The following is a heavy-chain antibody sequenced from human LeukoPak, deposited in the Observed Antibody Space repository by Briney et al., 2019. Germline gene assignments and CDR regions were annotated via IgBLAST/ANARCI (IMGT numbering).Heavy chain of an antibody. CDR2: ISYDGSNK. J-gene: IGHJ4*02. Sequence: GGSLRLSCAASGFTFSSYAMHWVRQAPGKGLEWVAVISYDGSNKYYADSVKGRFTISRDNSKNTLYLQMNSLRAEDTAVYYCARDHQPYSTNGVCFTPAGRVWGQGTLVTVSS. V-gene: IGHV3-30-3*01. CDR1: GFTFSSYA. CDR3: ARDHQPYSTNGVCFTPAGRV. D-gene: IGHD2-8*01.